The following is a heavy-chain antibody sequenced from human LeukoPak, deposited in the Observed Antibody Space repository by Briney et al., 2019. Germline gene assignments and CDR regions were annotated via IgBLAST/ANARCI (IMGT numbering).Heavy chain of an antibody. CDR2: IYGGGGT. J-gene: IGHJ3*02. CDR3: ATSKSSSSFAFDI. D-gene: IGHD6-6*01. CDR1: VFTVSSNY. Sequence: GGSLRLSCAAAVFTVSSNYMDWVRQAPGKGLEWVSVIYGGGGTFYADSVKDRFSISRDNSKNTLFLHMNSLRADDTAVYYCATSKSSSSFAFDIWGQGTMVTVSS. V-gene: IGHV3-53*01.